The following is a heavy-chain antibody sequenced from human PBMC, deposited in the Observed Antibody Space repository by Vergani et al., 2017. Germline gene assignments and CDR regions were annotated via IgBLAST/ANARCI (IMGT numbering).Heavy chain of an antibody. CDR1: GGTFSSYA. Sequence: QVQLVQSGAEVKKPGSSVKVSCKASGGTFSSYAISWVRQAPGQGLEWMGGIVPIFGTANYAQKFQGRVTITADESTSTAYMELSSLRSEDTAVYCCASRPAYDFWSGYLQDYWGQGTLVTVSS. D-gene: IGHD3-3*01. CDR3: ASRPAYDFWSGYLQDY. J-gene: IGHJ4*02. V-gene: IGHV1-69*01. CDR2: IVPIFGTA.